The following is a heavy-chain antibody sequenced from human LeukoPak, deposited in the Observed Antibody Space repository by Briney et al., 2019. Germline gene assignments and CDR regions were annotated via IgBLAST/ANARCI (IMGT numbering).Heavy chain of an antibody. Sequence: SETLSLTCTVSGGSISSGSYYWSWLRQPAGEGLEWIGRIYTSGSTNYNPSLKGRVTISVDTSKNQFSLKLSSVTAADTAVYYCARSRYYYDSSGPFFDYWGQGTLVTVSS. V-gene: IGHV4-61*02. CDR2: IYTSGST. CDR3: ARSRYYYDSSGPFFDY. CDR1: GGSISSGSYY. J-gene: IGHJ4*02. D-gene: IGHD3-22*01.